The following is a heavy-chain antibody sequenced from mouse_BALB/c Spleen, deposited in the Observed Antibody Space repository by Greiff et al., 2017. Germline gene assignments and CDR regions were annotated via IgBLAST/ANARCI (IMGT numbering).Heavy chain of an antibody. CDR3: ARRGDYRYDGYFDV. CDR2: INPSNGRT. J-gene: IGHJ1*01. D-gene: IGHD2-14*01. CDR1: GYTFTSYW. Sequence: QVQLQQPGAELVKPGASVKLSCKASGYTFTSYWMHWVKQRPGQGLEWIGEINPSNGRTNYNEKFKSKATLTVDKSSSTAYMQLSSLTSEDSAVYYCARRGDYRYDGYFDVWGAGTTVTVAS. V-gene: IGHV1S81*02.